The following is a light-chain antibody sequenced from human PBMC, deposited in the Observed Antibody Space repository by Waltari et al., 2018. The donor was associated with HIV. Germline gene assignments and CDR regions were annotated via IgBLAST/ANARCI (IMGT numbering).Light chain of an antibody. CDR2: GAS. V-gene: IGKV3-20*01. Sequence: EAVLTQTPGTLSFYPGERATRSCRARQNNSSNSLVWYQKKAGQAPRLLLYGASSRATGIPDRFSGSGSGTDFTLTISRLEPEDFAVYHCQQYGSSPRFGQGTKVEIK. CDR3: QQYGSSPR. J-gene: IGKJ1*01. CDR1: QNNSSNS.